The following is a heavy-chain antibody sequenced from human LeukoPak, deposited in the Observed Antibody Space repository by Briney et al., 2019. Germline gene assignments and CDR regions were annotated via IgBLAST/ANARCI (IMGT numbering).Heavy chain of an antibody. CDR1: GGSISSYY. V-gene: IGHV4-59*12. CDR3: GVVITMAVDY. D-gene: IGHD3-22*01. J-gene: IGHJ4*02. CDR2: FHHSGST. Sequence: SETLSLTCTVSGGSISSYYWTWIRQSPGKGLEWIGFFHHSGSTNYNPSFKSRVTISADTSNNHFSLKLSSVTAADTAVYYCGVVITMAVDYWGQGTLVTVSS.